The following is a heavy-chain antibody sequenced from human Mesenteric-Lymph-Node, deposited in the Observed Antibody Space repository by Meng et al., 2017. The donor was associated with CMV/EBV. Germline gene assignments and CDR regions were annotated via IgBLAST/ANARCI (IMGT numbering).Heavy chain of an antibody. CDR2: IIPILDIP. D-gene: IGHD6-13*01. V-gene: IGHV1-69*10. J-gene: IGHJ4*02. Sequence: SVKVSCKASGGTFSSSAINWVRQAPGQGLEWMGGIIPILDIPDYAQKFQGRVTITADKSTSTAYMELRSLRSDDTAVYYCARVNTIAAAGTYWGQGTLVTVSS. CDR3: ARVNTIAAAGTY. CDR1: GGTFSSSA.